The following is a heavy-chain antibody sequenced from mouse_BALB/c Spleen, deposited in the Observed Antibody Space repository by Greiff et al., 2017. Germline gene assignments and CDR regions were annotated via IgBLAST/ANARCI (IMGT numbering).Heavy chain of an antibody. D-gene: IGHD2-2*01. CDR2: IDPYNGDT. Sequence: EVQLQQSGPELVKPGASVKVSCKASGYSFTDYNMYWVKQSHGKSLEWIGYIDPYNGDTFYNQKFKGKATLTVDKSSSTAYMQLNSLTSEDSAVYYCASLWLRRSYYYAMDYWGQGTSVTVSS. V-gene: IGHV1S135*01. CDR3: ASLWLRRSYYYAMDY. J-gene: IGHJ4*01. CDR1: GYSFTDYN.